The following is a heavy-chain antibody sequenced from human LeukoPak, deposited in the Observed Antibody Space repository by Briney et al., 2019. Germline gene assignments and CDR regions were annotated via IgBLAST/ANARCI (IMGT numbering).Heavy chain of an antibody. CDR1: GFTFSSYS. CDR2: ISSSSSTI. D-gene: IGHD2-15*01. Sequence: GGSLRLCCAASGFTFSSYSMNWVRQAPGKGLEWVSYISSSSSTIYYADSVKGRFTISRDNAKNSLYLQMNSLRAEDTAVYYCASFEVVAATGDNWFDPWGQGTLVTVSS. V-gene: IGHV3-48*01. J-gene: IGHJ5*02. CDR3: ASFEVVAATGDNWFDP.